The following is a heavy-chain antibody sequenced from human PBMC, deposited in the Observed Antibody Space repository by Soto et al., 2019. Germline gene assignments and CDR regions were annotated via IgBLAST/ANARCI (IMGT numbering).Heavy chain of an antibody. CDR1: GFTFSSYA. V-gene: IGHV3-23*01. CDR2: ISGSGGST. J-gene: IGHJ6*03. D-gene: IGHD3-10*01. CDR3: AKFAGKDGSGSYYKANYYYYMDV. Sequence: GGSLRLSCAASGFTFSSYAMSWVRQAPGKGLEWVSAISGSGGSTYYADSVKGRFTISRDNSKNTLYLQMNSLRAEDTAVYYCAKFAGKDGSGSYYKANYYYYMDVWGKGTTVTVSS.